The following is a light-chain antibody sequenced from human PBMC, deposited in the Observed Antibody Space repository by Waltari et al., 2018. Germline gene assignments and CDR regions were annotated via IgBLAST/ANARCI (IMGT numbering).Light chain of an antibody. J-gene: IGLJ2*01. Sequence: QSALTQPASVSGSPGQSITISCTGTSNDVGSYNTVSWYQQHPCKAPKLMFYAGSNRPSGVANRFSVSKSGNTASLTIAVLQAEDEADYYCCSYAGSSTFGIFGGGTKLTVL. CDR2: AGS. CDR3: CSYAGSSTFGI. V-gene: IGLV2-23*03. CDR1: SNDVGSYNT.